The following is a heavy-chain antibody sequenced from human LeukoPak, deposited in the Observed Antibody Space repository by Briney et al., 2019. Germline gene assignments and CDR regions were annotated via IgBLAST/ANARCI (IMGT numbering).Heavy chain of an antibody. CDR1: GFTLFSYS. J-gene: IGHJ4*02. V-gene: IGHV3-21*01. Sequence: GGSLRLSCVASGFTLFSYSINWVRQAPGKGLEWVSSISGNTSYIYYADSVKGRFTISRDNAKNSLYLQMNSLRADDTAVYYCARGEYYYDSSGYFGRHPFDYWGQGTLVTVSS. D-gene: IGHD3-22*01. CDR2: ISGNTSYI. CDR3: ARGEYYYDSSGYFGRHPFDY.